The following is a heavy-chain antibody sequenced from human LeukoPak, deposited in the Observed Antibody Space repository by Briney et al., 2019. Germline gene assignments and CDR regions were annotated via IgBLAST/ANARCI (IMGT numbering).Heavy chain of an antibody. CDR1: GFTLSSYG. CDR3: AKVEQQRYMGSYCYYYMDV. CDR2: MRYNGSNK. J-gene: IGHJ6*03. V-gene: IGHV3-30*02. D-gene: IGHD6-13*01. Sequence: GRSLSLSCAVSGFTLSSYGVHWVRQAPGKGLGWVAFMRYNGSNKNAEYAVKGQFNNSRDNSKITLYLQMNSLKAEDTAVYYGAKVEQQRYMGSYCYYYMDVWGKGTTVTVSS.